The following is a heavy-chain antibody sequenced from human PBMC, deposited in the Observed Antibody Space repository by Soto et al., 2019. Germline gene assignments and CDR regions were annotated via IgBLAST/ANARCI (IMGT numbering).Heavy chain of an antibody. CDR1: GGTFSSYA. J-gene: IGHJ6*02. V-gene: IGHV1-69*13. Sequence: SVKVSCKASGGTFSSYAISWVRQAPGQGLEWMGGIIPIFGTANYAQKFQGRVTITADESTSTAYMELSSLRSEDTAVYYCAAGYSYGFNYYYYYGMDVWGQGTTVTISS. D-gene: IGHD5-18*01. CDR3: AAGYSYGFNYYYYYGMDV. CDR2: IIPIFGTA.